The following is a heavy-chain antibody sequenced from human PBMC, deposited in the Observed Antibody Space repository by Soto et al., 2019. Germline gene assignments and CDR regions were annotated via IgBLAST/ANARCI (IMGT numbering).Heavy chain of an antibody. CDR3: ARQGSDYGDMRLDY. CDR1: GGSISSYY. D-gene: IGHD4-17*01. Sequence: SETLSLTCTVSGGSISSYYWSWIRQPPGKGLEWIGYIYYSGSTNYNPSLKSRVTISVDTSKNQFSLKLSSVTAADTAVYYCARQGSDYGDMRLDYWGQGTLVTVSS. CDR2: IYYSGST. V-gene: IGHV4-59*08. J-gene: IGHJ4*02.